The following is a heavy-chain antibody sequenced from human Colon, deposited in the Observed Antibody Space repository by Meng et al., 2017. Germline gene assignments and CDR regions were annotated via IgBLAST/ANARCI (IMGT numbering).Heavy chain of an antibody. J-gene: IGHJ4*02. CDR3: ARHGGWHFDY. CDR2: IYLSGSP. D-gene: IGHD6-19*01. Sequence: LKESGPGLVEPSGTLALTCAVSGGSISSSNYWSWVRQTPGKGLEWIGQIYLSGSPSYNPSLESRVTISVDKSKNQLSLRLTSVTAAGTAIDYCARHGGWHFDYWGQGTLVTVSS. V-gene: IGHV4-4*02. CDR1: GGSISSSNY.